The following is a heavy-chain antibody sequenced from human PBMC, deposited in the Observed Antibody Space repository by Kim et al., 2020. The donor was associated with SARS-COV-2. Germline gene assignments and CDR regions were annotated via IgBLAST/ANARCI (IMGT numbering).Heavy chain of an antibody. D-gene: IGHD3-3*01. Sequence: ASVKVSCKASGYTFTSYYMHWVRQAPGQGLEWMGIINPSGGSTSYAQKFQGRVTMTRDTSTSTVYMELSSLRSEDTAVYYCAREPDFWSGYYFSVYYYYGMDVWGQGTTVTVSS. J-gene: IGHJ6*02. CDR2: INPSGGST. V-gene: IGHV1-46*01. CDR3: AREPDFWSGYYFSVYYYYGMDV. CDR1: GYTFTSYY.